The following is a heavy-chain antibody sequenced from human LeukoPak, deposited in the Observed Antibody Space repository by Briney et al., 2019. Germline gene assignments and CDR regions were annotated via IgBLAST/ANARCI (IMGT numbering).Heavy chain of an antibody. CDR1: GFPFISYS. CDR3: ACGTSGLRYFDY. J-gene: IGHJ4*02. CDR2: ISSSSSYI. D-gene: IGHD5-12*01. Sequence: GGPLRLSCAPSGFPFISYSMNWVRQAPGKGLEWVSPISSSSSYIYYADSVKGRFTISRDNAKNSLYLQMNSLRAEDTAVYYCACGTSGLRYFDYWGQGTLVTVSS. V-gene: IGHV3-21*01.